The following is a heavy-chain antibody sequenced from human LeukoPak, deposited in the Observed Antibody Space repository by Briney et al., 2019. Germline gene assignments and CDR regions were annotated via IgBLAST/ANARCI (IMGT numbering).Heavy chain of an antibody. Sequence: TPSGTLSLTCAVYGGSFSGYYWSWIRQPPGKGLEWIGEINHSGSTNYNPSLKSRVTISVDTSKNQFSLKLSSVTAADTAVYYCARDGSGSLYNWFDPWGQGTLVTVSS. D-gene: IGHD3-10*01. CDR2: INHSGST. CDR1: GGSFSGYY. CDR3: ARDGSGSLYNWFDP. J-gene: IGHJ5*02. V-gene: IGHV4-34*01.